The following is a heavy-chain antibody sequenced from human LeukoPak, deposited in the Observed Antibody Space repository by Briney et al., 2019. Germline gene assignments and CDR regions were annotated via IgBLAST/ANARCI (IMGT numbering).Heavy chain of an antibody. CDR1: GFSFSNYG. Sequence: GGSLRLSCTASGFSFSNYGMHWVRQDPGKGLEWVAVIAHDGSVAYYADWVKGRFTISRDNGKNSLYLQMNSLRVEDTAVYYCVKHESGPEYWGQGTLVTVSS. J-gene: IGHJ4*02. CDR2: IAHDGSVA. CDR3: VKHESGPEY. V-gene: IGHV3-33*03. D-gene: IGHD3-3*01.